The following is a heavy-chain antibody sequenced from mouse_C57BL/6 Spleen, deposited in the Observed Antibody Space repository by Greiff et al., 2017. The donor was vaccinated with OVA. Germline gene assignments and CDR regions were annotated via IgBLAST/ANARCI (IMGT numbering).Heavy chain of an antibody. J-gene: IGHJ1*03. CDR1: GYTFTSYW. Sequence: VQLQQPGAELVRPGSSVKLSCKASGYTFTSYWMHWVKQRPIQGLEWIGNIDPSDSETHYNQKFKDKATLTVDKSSSTAYMQLSSLTSEDSAVYYCARDYGSSHWYLDVWGTGTTVTVSS. D-gene: IGHD1-1*01. CDR3: ARDYGSSHWYLDV. CDR2: IDPSDSET. V-gene: IGHV1-52*01.